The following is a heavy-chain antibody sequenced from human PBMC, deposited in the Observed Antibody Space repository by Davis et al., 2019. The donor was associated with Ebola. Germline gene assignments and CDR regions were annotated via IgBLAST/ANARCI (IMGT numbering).Heavy chain of an antibody. CDR2: ISSSSSTI. J-gene: IGHJ4*02. Sequence: GESLKISCAASGFTFSSYSMNWVRQAPGKGLEWVSYISSSSSTIYYADSVKGRFTISRDNAKNSLYLQMNSLRDEDTAVYYCARGIWVTRPSNHFDYWGQGTLATVSS. D-gene: IGHD4-17*01. CDR3: ARGIWVTRPSNHFDY. CDR1: GFTFSSYS. V-gene: IGHV3-48*02.